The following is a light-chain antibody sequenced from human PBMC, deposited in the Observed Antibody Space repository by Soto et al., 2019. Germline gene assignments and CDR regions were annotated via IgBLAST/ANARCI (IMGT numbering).Light chain of an antibody. V-gene: IGKV3-15*01. CDR2: EAS. CDR3: QKYNQWPWT. J-gene: IGKJ1*01. CDR1: QSLGSN. Sequence: EIVLTQSPGSLSLSPGEGATLSCGASQSLGSNLAWYHHKPGQAPRLLLYEASIRATGIPARFSGDGSGTEFTLTISSLQSEDFGIYYCQKYNQWPWTFGPGTKVDIK.